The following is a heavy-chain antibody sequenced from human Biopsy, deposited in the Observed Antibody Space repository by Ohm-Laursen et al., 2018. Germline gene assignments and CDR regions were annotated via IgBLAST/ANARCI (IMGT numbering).Heavy chain of an antibody. J-gene: IGHJ5*02. D-gene: IGHD6-13*01. Sequence: GTLSLTCTVSGGSVSSGSYYWSWIRQPPGKGLEYIGFIYSGGNTNYNPSLQNRVTMSVDTSKNQFSLILSSMTAADTAVYYCAREPRIAAVAYFDPWGQGTLVTVSS. V-gene: IGHV4-61*01. CDR1: GGSVSSGSYY. CDR2: IYSGGNT. CDR3: AREPRIAAVAYFDP.